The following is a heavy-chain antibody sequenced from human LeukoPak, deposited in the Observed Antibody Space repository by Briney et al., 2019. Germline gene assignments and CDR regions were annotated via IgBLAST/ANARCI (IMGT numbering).Heavy chain of an antibody. Sequence: GGSLRLSXAASGFTFSSYAMSWVRQAPGKGLEWVSAISGSGGSTYYADSVKGRFTISRDNSKNTLYLQMNSLRAEDTAVYYCAKESGYSSGWYSGYYFDYWGQGTLVTVSS. CDR3: AKESGYSSGWYSGYYFDY. CDR1: GFTFSSYA. V-gene: IGHV3-23*01. D-gene: IGHD6-19*01. J-gene: IGHJ4*02. CDR2: ISGSGGST.